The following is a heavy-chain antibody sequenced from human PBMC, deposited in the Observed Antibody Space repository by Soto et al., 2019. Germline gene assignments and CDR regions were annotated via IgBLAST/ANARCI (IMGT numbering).Heavy chain of an antibody. Sequence: PSETLSLTCTVSGGSISSSSYYWGWIRQPPGKGLEWIGSIYYSGSTYYNPSLKSRVTISVDTSKNQFSLKLSSVTAADTAVYYCARHLRRLGDILTGYRHYYYGMDVWGQGTTVS. J-gene: IGHJ6*02. CDR1: GGSISSSSYY. CDR2: IYYSGST. D-gene: IGHD3-9*01. V-gene: IGHV4-39*01. CDR3: ARHLRRLGDILTGYRHYYYGMDV.